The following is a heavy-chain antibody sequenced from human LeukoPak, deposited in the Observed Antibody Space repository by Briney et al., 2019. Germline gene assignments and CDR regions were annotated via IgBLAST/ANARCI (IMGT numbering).Heavy chain of an antibody. CDR3: AREADMARPFDY. CDR2: IYYSGST. V-gene: IGHV4-39*07. D-gene: IGHD5-24*01. CDR1: GGSISSSSYY. J-gene: IGHJ4*02. Sequence: SETLSLTCTVSGGSISSSSYYWGWIRQPPGKGLEWIGSIYYSGSTYYNPSLKSRVTISVDTSKNQFSLKLNSVTAADTAIYYCAREADMARPFDYWGQGTLVTVSS.